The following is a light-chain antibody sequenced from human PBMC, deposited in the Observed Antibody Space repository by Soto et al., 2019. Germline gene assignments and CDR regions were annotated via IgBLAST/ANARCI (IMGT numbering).Light chain of an antibody. CDR1: SSNIASNT. Sequence: QSVLTQPPSASGTPGQRVTISCSGSSSNIASNTVNWYQQLPGTAPKLLLYSNNQRPSGVPDRFSGSKSGTSAALAISGLQSEDEADYYWATWDDSLNGPVFGGGTKLTVL. V-gene: IGLV1-44*01. CDR3: ATWDDSLNGPV. CDR2: SNN. J-gene: IGLJ2*01.